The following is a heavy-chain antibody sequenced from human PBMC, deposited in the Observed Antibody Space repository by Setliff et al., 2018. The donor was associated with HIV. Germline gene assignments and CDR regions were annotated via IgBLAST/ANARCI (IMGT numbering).Heavy chain of an antibody. D-gene: IGHD1-20*01. CDR2: TSGSGANI. V-gene: IGHV3-48*04. Sequence: PGGSLRLSCAASGFTFSNYWMSWVRQAPGKGLEWVSYTSGSGANIYYADSVKGRFTISRDNAKNSLYLQMNSLRAEDTAVYYCARDITGGFDAFDIWGQGTMVTVSS. CDR1: GFTFSNYW. J-gene: IGHJ3*02. CDR3: ARDITGGFDAFDI.